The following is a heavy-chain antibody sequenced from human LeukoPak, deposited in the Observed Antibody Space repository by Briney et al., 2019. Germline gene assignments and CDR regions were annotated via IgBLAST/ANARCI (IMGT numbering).Heavy chain of an antibody. V-gene: IGHV1-2*02. CDR3: AREVIPTYYYMDV. Sequence: ASVKVSCKASGYTFTDYYVHWVRQAPGQGLEWMGWIKPKSGGTDYAQKFQGRVTLTRDTSISTAYMELSSLRSDDTAVYFCAREVIPTYYYMDVWGKGTTVTASS. D-gene: IGHD2-2*02. J-gene: IGHJ6*03. CDR1: GYTFTDYY. CDR2: IKPKSGGT.